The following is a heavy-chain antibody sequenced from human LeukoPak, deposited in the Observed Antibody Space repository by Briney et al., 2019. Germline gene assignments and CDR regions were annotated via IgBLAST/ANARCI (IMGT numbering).Heavy chain of an antibody. V-gene: IGHV3-48*04. D-gene: IGHD3-10*01. CDR2: ISSSGSTI. Sequence: PGGSLRLSCEASGFTFSSYWTSWVRQAPGKGLEWVSYISSSGSTIYYADSVKGRFTISRDNAKNSLYLQMNSLRAEDTAVYYCARVGRWFGERETTPFDYWGQGTLVTVSS. CDR1: GFTFSSYW. CDR3: ARVGRWFGERETTPFDY. J-gene: IGHJ4*02.